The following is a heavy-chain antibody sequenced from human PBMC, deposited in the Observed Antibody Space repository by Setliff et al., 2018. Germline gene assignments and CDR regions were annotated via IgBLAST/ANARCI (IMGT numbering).Heavy chain of an antibody. CDR2: IIPMLGTT. J-gene: IGHJ4*02. CDR3: ATSYSGSYYGY. CDR1: GDTFNNHV. Sequence: ASVKVSCKASGDTFNNHVIAWVRQAPGQGLEWMGRIIPMLGTTNYAQKFQGRVTMTEDTSTDTAYMELSSLRSEDTAVYYCATSYSGSYYGYWGQGTLVTVSS. D-gene: IGHD1-26*01. V-gene: IGHV1-69*04.